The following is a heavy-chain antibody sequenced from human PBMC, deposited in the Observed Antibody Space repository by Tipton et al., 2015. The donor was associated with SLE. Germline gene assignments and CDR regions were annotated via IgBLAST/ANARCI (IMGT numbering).Heavy chain of an antibody. J-gene: IGHJ4*02. CDR3: ARSRRYDGSVDCYGFFDY. CDR2: IYYSGST. D-gene: IGHD2-21*01. V-gene: IGHV4-39*07. Sequence: TLSLTCTVSGGSISSTSYYWGWLRQPPGKGLEWIGSIYYSGSTYYNLSLKSRVTISVDTSKNHFSLNLSPGTAADTAVYYCARSRRYDGSVDCYGFFDYWGQGTLVTGSS. CDR1: GGSISSTSYY.